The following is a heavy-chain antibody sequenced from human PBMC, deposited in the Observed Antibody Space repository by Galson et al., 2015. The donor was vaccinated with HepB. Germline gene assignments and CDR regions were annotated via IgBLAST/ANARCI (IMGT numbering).Heavy chain of an antibody. J-gene: IGHJ5*02. CDR1: GYTFTSYA. Sequence: SVKVSCKASGYTFTSYAMNWVRQAPGQGLEWMGWINTNTGNPTYAQGFTGRFVFSLDTSVSTAYLQVSSLKAEDTAVYYCARDGSAGYTRASVIWFDPWGQGTLVTVSS. D-gene: IGHD2-2*02. V-gene: IGHV7-4-1*02. CDR3: ARDGSAGYTRASVIWFDP. CDR2: INTNTGNP.